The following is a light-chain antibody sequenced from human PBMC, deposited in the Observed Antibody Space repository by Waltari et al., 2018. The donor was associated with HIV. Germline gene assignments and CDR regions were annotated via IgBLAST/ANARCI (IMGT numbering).Light chain of an antibody. Sequence: DIQMTPSPSPLSASVGARFTITCRASQSISSWLAWYQQKPGQAPKLLIYRASSLESGGPSRFSGSGSGTEFSLTISSLQPDDFATYYCQQFDSSPYTFGQGTKLEIK. V-gene: IGKV1-5*03. CDR2: RAS. J-gene: IGKJ2*01. CDR1: QSISSW. CDR3: QQFDSSPYT.